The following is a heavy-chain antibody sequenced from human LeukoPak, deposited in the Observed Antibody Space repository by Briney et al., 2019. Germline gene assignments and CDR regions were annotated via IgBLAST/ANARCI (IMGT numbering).Heavy chain of an antibody. J-gene: IGHJ4*02. CDR2: INAGNGNT. CDR3: ARVDGSPDY. Sequence: ASVKVSCKASGYTFTGYYMHWVRQAPGQGLEWMGWINAGNGNTKNSQKFQGRVTITRDTSASTAYMELSSLRSEDTAVYYCARVDGSPDYWGQGTLVTVSS. V-gene: IGHV1-3*01. CDR1: GYTFTGYY. D-gene: IGHD2-15*01.